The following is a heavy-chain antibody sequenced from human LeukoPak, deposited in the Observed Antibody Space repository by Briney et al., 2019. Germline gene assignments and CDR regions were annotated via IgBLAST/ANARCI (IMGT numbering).Heavy chain of an antibody. V-gene: IGHV3-48*03. J-gene: IGHJ4*02. CDR1: GFTFSSYE. CDR2: ISSSGSTI. D-gene: IGHD3-22*01. CDR3: ASDYYYDSGGQVRQG. Sequence: GGSLRLSCAASGFTFSSYEMNWVRQAPGKGLEWVSYISSSGSTIYYADSVKGRFTISRDNAKNSLYLQMSSLRAEDTAVYYCASDYYYDSGGQVRQGWGQGTLVTVSS.